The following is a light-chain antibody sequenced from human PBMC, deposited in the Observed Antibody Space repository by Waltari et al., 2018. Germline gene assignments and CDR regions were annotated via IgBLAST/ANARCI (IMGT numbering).Light chain of an antibody. CDR2: DVS. CDR3: CSYAGSYSV. Sequence: SWYQQHPGKAPKLMIYDVSKRPSGVPDRFSGSKSGNTASLTISGLQAEDEAHYYCCSYAGSYSVFGGGTKLTVL. V-gene: IGLV2-11*01. J-gene: IGLJ2*01.